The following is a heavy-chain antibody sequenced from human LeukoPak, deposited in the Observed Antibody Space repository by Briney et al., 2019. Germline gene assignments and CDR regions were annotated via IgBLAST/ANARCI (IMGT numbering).Heavy chain of an antibody. D-gene: IGHD3-22*01. Sequence: PGRSLRLSCAASGFTFSSYSMNWVRQTPGKGLEWVSYISSSSSTIYYADSVKGRFTISRDNAKNSLYLQMNSLRAEDTAVFYCARDPQQYDDSSGAFDIWGQGTMVTVSS. CDR1: GFTFSSYS. CDR3: ARDPQQYDDSSGAFDI. V-gene: IGHV3-48*01. CDR2: ISSSSSTI. J-gene: IGHJ3*02.